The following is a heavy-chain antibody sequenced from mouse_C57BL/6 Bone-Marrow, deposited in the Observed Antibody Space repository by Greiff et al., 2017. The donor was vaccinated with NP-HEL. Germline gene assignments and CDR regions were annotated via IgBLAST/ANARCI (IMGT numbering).Heavy chain of an antibody. V-gene: IGHV7-3*01. J-gene: IGHJ4*01. CDR2: IRNKANGYTT. CDR3: ARYRVSMDY. CDR1: GFTFTDYY. Sequence: EVKLMESGGGLVQPGGSLSLSCAASGFTFTDYYMSWVRQPPGKALEWLGFIRNKANGYTTEYSASVKGRFTISRDNSQSILYLQMNALRAEDSATYYCARYRVSMDYWGQGTSVTVSS.